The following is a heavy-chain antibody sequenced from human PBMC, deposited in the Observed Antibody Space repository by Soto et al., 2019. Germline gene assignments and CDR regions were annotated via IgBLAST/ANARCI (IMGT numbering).Heavy chain of an antibody. J-gene: IGHJ3*01. CDR2: VSGSSSYI. V-gene: IGHV3-21*06. D-gene: IGHD4-17*01. CDR1: GFDFRNFN. CDR3: ARDLRGHYGP. Sequence: GGSLRLSCEGSGFDFRNFNMIWVRQAPGKGLEWVSSVSGSSSYIYYADSVKGRFTVSRDNANNLVFLQMNGLRPEDTAMYYCARDLRGHYGPWGQGTMVTVSS.